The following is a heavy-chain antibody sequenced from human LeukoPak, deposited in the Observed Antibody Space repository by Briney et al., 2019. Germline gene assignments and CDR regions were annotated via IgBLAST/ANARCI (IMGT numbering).Heavy chain of an antibody. Sequence: GGSLRLSCAASGFTLSNFLMSWVRQAPGKGLEWVANIKQDGSEKYYVDSVKGRFIISRDNAKNSLYLQMNSLRAEDTAVYYCARVKYRSGWEKYNWFGPWGQGTLVIVSS. CDR1: GFTLSNFL. V-gene: IGHV3-7*01. J-gene: IGHJ5*02. CDR2: IKQDGSEK. D-gene: IGHD6-19*01. CDR3: ARVKYRSGWEKYNWFGP.